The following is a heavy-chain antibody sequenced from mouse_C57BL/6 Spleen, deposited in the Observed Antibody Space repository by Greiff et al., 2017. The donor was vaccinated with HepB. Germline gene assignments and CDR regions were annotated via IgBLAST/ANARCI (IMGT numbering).Heavy chain of an antibody. J-gene: IGHJ3*01. Sequence: EVQRVESGGGLVKPGGSLKLSCAASGFTFSSYAMSWVRQTPEKRLEWVATISDGGSYTYYPDNVKGRFTISRDNAKNNLYLQMSHLKSEDTAMYYCARDYYCSRGWFAYWGQGTLVTVSA. CDR3: ARDYYCSRGWFAY. D-gene: IGHD1-1*01. CDR2: ISDGGSYT. CDR1: GFTFSSYA. V-gene: IGHV5-4*01.